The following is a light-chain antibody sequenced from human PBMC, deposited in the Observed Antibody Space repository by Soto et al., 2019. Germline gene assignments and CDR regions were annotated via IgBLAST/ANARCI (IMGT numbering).Light chain of an antibody. CDR1: QSVLYNSNNKNY. Sequence: DIVMIQSPESLAVSLGERATINCKSSQSVLYNSNNKNYLTWYQQKPGQPPKLLISWASTRESGVPDRFSGSGSGTDFTLTISSLQAEDVAVYYCQQYYITPYTFGQGTKLEIK. J-gene: IGKJ2*01. CDR2: WAS. CDR3: QQYYITPYT. V-gene: IGKV4-1*01.